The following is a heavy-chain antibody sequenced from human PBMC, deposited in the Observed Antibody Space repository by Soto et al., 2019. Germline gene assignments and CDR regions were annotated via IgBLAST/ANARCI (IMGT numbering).Heavy chain of an antibody. D-gene: IGHD2-2*01. Sequence: ASVKVSCKASGYTFTSYAMHWVRQAPGQRLEWMGWINAGNGNTKYSQKFQGRVTITRDTSASTAYMELSSLRSEDTAVYYCAREGDIVVVPAAFRFDPWGQGTLVTVSS. CDR3: AREGDIVVVPAAFRFDP. J-gene: IGHJ5*02. CDR1: GYTFTSYA. V-gene: IGHV1-3*01. CDR2: INAGNGNT.